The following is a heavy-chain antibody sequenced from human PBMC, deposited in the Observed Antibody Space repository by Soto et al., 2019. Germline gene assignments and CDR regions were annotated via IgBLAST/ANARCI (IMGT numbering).Heavy chain of an antibody. CDR2: IYPGDSDT. V-gene: IGHV5-51*01. Sequence: GEALKISCKGSGYSFTSYWIGWVRQMPGKGLEWMGIIYPGDSDTRYSPSFQGQVTISADKSINTAFLQWSSLQASDTAMIYCARLPGPNHRQLYFDYWGQGALVTVSS. CDR3: ARLPGPNHRQLYFDY. J-gene: IGHJ4*02. D-gene: IGHD7-27*01. CDR1: GYSFTSYW.